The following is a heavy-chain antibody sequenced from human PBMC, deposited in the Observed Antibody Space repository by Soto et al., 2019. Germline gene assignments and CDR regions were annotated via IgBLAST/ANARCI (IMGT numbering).Heavy chain of an antibody. CDR3: ARVLRGWFDP. Sequence: SETLSLTCTVSGDSITIGGYYWSWLRQPPGKGLEWIGYIYHSGGASYNPSLRGRAVISIDTSKNQFSLRLNAVTAADTAVYYCARVLRGWFDPWGQGTPVTVSS. CDR1: GDSITIGGYY. V-gene: IGHV4-31*03. CDR2: IYHSGGA. J-gene: IGHJ5*02.